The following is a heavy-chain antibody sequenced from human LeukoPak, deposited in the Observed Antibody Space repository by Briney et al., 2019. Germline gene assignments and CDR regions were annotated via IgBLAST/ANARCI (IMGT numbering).Heavy chain of an antibody. J-gene: IGHJ4*02. V-gene: IGHV1-46*01. Sequence: ASVKVSCKASGYTSTSYYMHWVRQAPGQGHEWMGIINPSGGRTSNAQKFQGRLTMTRDTTTRTDYMELSSLRAEDTAVYYCAREPYDSSGQPRSGFDYWGQGTLVTVSS. D-gene: IGHD3-22*01. CDR2: INPSGGRT. CDR3: AREPYDSSGQPRSGFDY. CDR1: GYTSTSYY.